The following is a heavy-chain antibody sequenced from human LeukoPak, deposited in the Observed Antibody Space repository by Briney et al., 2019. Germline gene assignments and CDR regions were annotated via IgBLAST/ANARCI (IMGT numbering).Heavy chain of an antibody. D-gene: IGHD3-16*02. CDR2: MNPNSGNT. J-gene: IGHJ4*02. CDR3: ARTYYDYVWGSYRLGY. CDR1: GYTFTSYD. V-gene: IGHV1-8*01. Sequence: ASVKVSCKASGYTFTSYDINWVRQATGQGLEWMGWMNPNSGNTGYAQKFQGRVTMTRNTSISTAYMELSSLRSEDTAVYYCARTYYDYVWGSYRLGYWGQGTLVTVSS.